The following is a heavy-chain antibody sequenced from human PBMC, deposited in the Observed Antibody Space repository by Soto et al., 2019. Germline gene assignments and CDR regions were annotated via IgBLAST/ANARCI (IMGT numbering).Heavy chain of an antibody. CDR3: ARDRRGGGNDDAFDV. Sequence: LRLSCAASGFTFTTYGMSWVRQAPGKGLEWVSGINNGGGNTYYADSVKGRFTISRDNSKNTLYLQMNSLRAEDTAVYYCARDRRGGGNDDAFDVWGQGTMVTVS. CDR2: INNGGGNT. V-gene: IGHV3-23*01. CDR1: GFTFTTYG. D-gene: IGHD2-15*01. J-gene: IGHJ3*01.